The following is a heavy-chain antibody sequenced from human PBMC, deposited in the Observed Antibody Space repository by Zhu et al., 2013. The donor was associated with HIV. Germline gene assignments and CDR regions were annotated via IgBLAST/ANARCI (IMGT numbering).Heavy chain of an antibody. CDR1: GGTFSSYA. D-gene: IGHD4-17*01. CDR3: ASLIYGPTAYYFDY. V-gene: IGHV1-69*06. Sequence: QVQLVQSGAEVKKPGSSVKVSCKASGGTFSSYAISWVRQAPGQGLEWMGGIIPIFGTANYAQKFQGRVTITADKSTSTAYMELSSLRSEDTAVYYCASLIYGPTAYYFDYWGQGNPWSPSPQ. CDR2: IIPIFGTA. J-gene: IGHJ4*02.